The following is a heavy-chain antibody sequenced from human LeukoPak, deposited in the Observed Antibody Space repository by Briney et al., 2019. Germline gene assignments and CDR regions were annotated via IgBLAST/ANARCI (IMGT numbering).Heavy chain of an antibody. CDR2: IYYSGST. CDR1: GGSISSGGYY. V-gene: IGHV4-31*03. CDR3: ARAGCTNGVCYRYFDY. Sequence: SQTLSLTCTVSGGSISSGGYYWSWIRQHPGKGLEWIGYIYYSGSTYYNPSLKSRVTISVDTSKNQSSLKLSSVTAADTAVYYCARAGCTNGVCYRYFDYWGQGTLVTVSS. D-gene: IGHD2-8*01. J-gene: IGHJ4*02.